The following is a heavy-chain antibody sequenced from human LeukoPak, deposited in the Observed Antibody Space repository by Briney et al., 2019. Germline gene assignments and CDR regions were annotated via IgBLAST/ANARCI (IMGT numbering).Heavy chain of an antibody. J-gene: IGHJ4*02. CDR3: ARDDTSSLVSGYFDF. CDR2: ISSDGGTK. Sequence: PGGSLRLSCTASGFTFGDHAMRWVRQAPGKGLEWVTVISSDGGTKCNADSVQGRFTISRDNSKNTLYLQMNSLRTEDTAVYYCARDDTSSLVSGYFDFWGQGILVTVSS. D-gene: IGHD3-10*01. V-gene: IGHV3-30*04. CDR1: GFTFGDHA.